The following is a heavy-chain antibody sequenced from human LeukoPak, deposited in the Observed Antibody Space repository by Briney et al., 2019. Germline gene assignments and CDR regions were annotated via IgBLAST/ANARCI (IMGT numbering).Heavy chain of an antibody. CDR3: ARDTRQYSSSFAYYYYGMDV. D-gene: IGHD6-6*01. Sequence: GGSLRLSCAASGFTFDDYAMHWVRQAPGKGLEWVSSISSSSSYIYYADSVKGRFTISRDNAKNSLYLQMNSLRAEDTAVYYCARDTRQYSSSFAYYYYGMDVWGQGTTVTVSS. CDR1: GFTFDDYA. CDR2: ISSSSSYI. V-gene: IGHV3-21*01. J-gene: IGHJ6*02.